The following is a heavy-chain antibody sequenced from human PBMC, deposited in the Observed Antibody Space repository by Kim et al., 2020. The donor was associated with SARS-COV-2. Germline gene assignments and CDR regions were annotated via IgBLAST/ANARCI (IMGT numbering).Heavy chain of an antibody. Sequence: SVKVSCKASGGTFSSYAISWVRQAPGQGLEWMGRIIPILGIANYAQKFQGRVTITADKSTSTAYMELSSLRSEDTAVYYCARGSTRGDWFDPWGQGTLVTVSS. V-gene: IGHV1-69*04. J-gene: IGHJ5*02. CDR1: GGTFSSYA. CDR2: IIPILGIA. CDR3: ARGSTRGDWFDP. D-gene: IGHD3-10*01.